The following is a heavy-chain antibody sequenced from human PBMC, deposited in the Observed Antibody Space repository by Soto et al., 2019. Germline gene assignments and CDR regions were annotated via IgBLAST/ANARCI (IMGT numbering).Heavy chain of an antibody. CDR3: ARANDSSFRFDY. Sequence: SETLSLTCTVSGGSISSGGYYWSWIRQHPGKGLEWIGYIYYSWSTYYNPSLKSRVSISVDTSKNQFSLKLSSVTAEDTAVYYCARANDSSFRFDYWGQGTLVTVSS. CDR2: IYYSWST. D-gene: IGHD3-22*01. CDR1: GGSISSGGYY. V-gene: IGHV4-31*03. J-gene: IGHJ4*02.